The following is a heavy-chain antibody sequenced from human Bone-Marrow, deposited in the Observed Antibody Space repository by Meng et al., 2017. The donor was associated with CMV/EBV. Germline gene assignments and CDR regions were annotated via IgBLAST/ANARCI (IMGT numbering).Heavy chain of an antibody. J-gene: IGHJ5*02. CDR3: ARGGCCSGGSPRWFAP. CDR2: IIPIFGTA. Sequence: SVKVSCKASGGTFSSYAISWVRQAPGQGLEWMGGIIPIFGTANYAQKFQGRVTITTDESTSTAYMDLSSLRSEDTAVYYCARGGCCSGGSPRWFAPWGQGPLVPVSS. D-gene: IGHD2-15*01. V-gene: IGHV1-69*05. CDR1: GGTFSSYA.